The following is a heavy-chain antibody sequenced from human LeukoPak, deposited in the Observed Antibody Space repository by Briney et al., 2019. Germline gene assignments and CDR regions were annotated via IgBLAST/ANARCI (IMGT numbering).Heavy chain of an antibody. CDR3: AGEPGYCSGGSCYGGWFDP. Sequence: SETLSLTCTVSGGSISSYYWSWIRQPPGKGLEWIGYIYYTRSTHYNPSLKSRVTISVDTSKNQLSLKLSSVTAADTAVYYCAGEPGYCSGGSCYGGWFDPWGQGTLVTVSS. CDR1: GGSISSYY. J-gene: IGHJ5*02. D-gene: IGHD2-15*01. CDR2: IYYTRST. V-gene: IGHV4-59*12.